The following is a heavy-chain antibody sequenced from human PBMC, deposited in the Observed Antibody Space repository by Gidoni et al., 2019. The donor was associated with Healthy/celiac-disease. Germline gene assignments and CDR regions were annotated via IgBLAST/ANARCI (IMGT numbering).Heavy chain of an antibody. CDR2: INHSGST. CDR1: GGSFSGYY. D-gene: IGHD6-19*01. CDR3: ARGRIAVVAIDY. Sequence: QVQLQQWGAGLLKPSETPSLTCAVYGGSFSGYYWSWIRQPPGKGLAWIGEINHSGSTNYNPSLKSRVTISVDTSKNQFSLKLSSVTAADTAVYYCARGRIAVVAIDYWGQGTLVTVSS. J-gene: IGHJ4*02. V-gene: IGHV4-34*01.